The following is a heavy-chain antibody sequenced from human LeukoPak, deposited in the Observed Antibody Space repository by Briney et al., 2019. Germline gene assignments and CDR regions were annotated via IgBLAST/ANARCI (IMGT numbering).Heavy chain of an antibody. CDR2: IRTLLGTA. CDR1: GGTFNDCT. V-gene: IGHV1-69*08. D-gene: IGHD2-2*01. Sequence: EASVKVSCKASGGTFNDCTVTWVRQAPGQGLEWMGEIRTLLGTAKYAQKFQGRVTITADKSTSTAYMELSSLRSEDTAVYYCARAPLGYCSSTSCYEYYFDYWGQGTLVTVSS. J-gene: IGHJ4*02. CDR3: ARAPLGYCSSTSCYEYYFDY.